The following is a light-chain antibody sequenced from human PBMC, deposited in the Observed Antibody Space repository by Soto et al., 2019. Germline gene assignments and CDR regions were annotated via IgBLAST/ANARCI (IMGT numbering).Light chain of an antibody. Sequence: EIVLTQSPGTLSLSPGERATLSCRASQSVSSSYLAWYQQKPGQAPRLLIYGASSRATGMPDRFSGSGSGTDFTLPISRLEPEDFAVYYWQQYGSSLFTFGPGTKVDIK. CDR1: QSVSSSY. CDR3: QQYGSSLFT. CDR2: GAS. V-gene: IGKV3-20*01. J-gene: IGKJ3*01.